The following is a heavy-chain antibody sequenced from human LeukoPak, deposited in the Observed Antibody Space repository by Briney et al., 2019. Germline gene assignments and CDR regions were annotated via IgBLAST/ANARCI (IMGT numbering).Heavy chain of an antibody. V-gene: IGHV3-9*01. J-gene: IGHJ4*02. CDR3: AREKLDTRGYVDY. CDR1: GFTFDDYA. D-gene: IGHD3-22*01. CDR2: ISWNSGSI. Sequence: PGGSLRLSCAASGFTFDDYAMHWVRQAPGKGLEWVSGISWNSGSIGYADSVKGRFTISRDNAKNLLYLQMNSLRAEDTAVYYCAREKLDTRGYVDYWGQGTLVTVSS.